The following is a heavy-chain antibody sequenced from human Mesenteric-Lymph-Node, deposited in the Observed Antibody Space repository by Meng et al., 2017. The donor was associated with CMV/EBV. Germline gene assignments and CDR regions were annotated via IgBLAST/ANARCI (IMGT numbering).Heavy chain of an antibody. CDR2: INPNSGGT. Sequence: ASVKVSCKASGYTFTGYYMHWVRQAPGQGLEWMGWINPNSGGTNYAQKFQGRVTMTRDTSISTAYMELSRLRSDDTAVYYCARTVATIHYYCYGMDVWGQGTTVTVSS. D-gene: IGHD5-12*01. CDR3: ARTVATIHYYCYGMDV. CDR1: GYTFTGYY. V-gene: IGHV1-2*02. J-gene: IGHJ6*02.